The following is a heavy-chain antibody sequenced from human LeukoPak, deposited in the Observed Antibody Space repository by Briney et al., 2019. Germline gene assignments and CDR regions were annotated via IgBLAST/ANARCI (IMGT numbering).Heavy chain of an antibody. J-gene: IGHJ5*02. CDR3: AGRPTTVTGSWFDP. CDR2: INHSGST. V-gene: IGHV4-34*01. Sequence: SETLSLTCAVYGGSFSGYYWSWIRQPPGKGLEWIGEINHSGSTNYNPSLKSRVTISVDTSKNQFSLKLSPVTAADTAVYYCAGRPTTVTGSWFDPWGQGTLVTVSS. D-gene: IGHD4-11*01. CDR1: GGSFSGYY.